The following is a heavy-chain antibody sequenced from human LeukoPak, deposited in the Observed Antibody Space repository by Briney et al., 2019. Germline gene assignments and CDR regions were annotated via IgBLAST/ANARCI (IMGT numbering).Heavy chain of an antibody. CDR1: GFTFSSYW. J-gene: IGHJ4*02. V-gene: IGHV3-74*01. CDR2: INGDGSDT. D-gene: IGHD1-26*01. Sequence: GGSLRLSCAASGFTFSSYWMHWVRQAPGKGLVWVSRINGDGSDTRYADSVKGRFTISRDNAKNTLFLQMNSLRAEDTAVYYCVKRGSGSYYFDYWGQGTLVTVSS. CDR3: VKRGSGSYYFDY.